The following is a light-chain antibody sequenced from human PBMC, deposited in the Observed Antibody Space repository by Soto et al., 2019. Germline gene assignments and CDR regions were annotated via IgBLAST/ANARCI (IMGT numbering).Light chain of an antibody. CDR2: KAS. CDR1: QSIGDW. Sequence: DIQMTQSPSTLSASVGDRVTITCRASQSIGDWLAWYQQKPGKASNLLIYKASSLESGVPSRFSGSGSGTEFTVTISSLQPEHFATYYCQQFNSYPWTFGQGIKVDI. J-gene: IGKJ1*01. CDR3: QQFNSYPWT. V-gene: IGKV1-5*03.